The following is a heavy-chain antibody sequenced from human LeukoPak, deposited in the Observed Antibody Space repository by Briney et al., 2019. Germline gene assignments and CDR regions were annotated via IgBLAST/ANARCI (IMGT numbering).Heavy chain of an antibody. CDR2: IYYSGST. D-gene: IGHD6-13*01. CDR3: ARHAGGISATGTRPFDY. J-gene: IGHJ4*02. CDR1: GASFSSSTYY. V-gene: IGHV4-39*01. Sequence: SETLSLTCTVSGASFSSSTYYWGWIRQPPGKGLEWFGSIYYSGSTYYNPSLKSRVTMSVDTSKNQFSLKLSSVTAADTAVYYCARHAGGISATGTRPFDYWGQGTLVTVSS.